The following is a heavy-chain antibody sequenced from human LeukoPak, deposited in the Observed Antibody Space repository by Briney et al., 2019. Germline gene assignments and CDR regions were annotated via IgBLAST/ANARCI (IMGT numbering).Heavy chain of an antibody. Sequence: ASVKVSCKASGYTFIAYYIHWVRQAPGQGLEWMGCINPNTGGTNYAQKFQGRVTMTRDTSISTAYMELSRLTSDDTAMYYCAKIEGYCSGGGCYRFDYWGQGTLVSVSS. CDR2: INPNTGGT. D-gene: IGHD2-15*01. V-gene: IGHV1-2*02. CDR3: AKIEGYCSGGGCYRFDY. J-gene: IGHJ4*02. CDR1: GYTFIAYY.